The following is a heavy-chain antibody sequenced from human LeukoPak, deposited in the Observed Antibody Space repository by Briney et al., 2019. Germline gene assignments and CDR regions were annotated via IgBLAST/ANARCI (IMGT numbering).Heavy chain of an antibody. CDR3: ARPHYDILTGYMYYFDY. V-gene: IGHV3-23*01. CDR2: ITGSGAST. Sequence: PGTPLRLCCAASGFTFSSYAMTWVRQAPGKGLEWVSHITGSGASTYYADSVKGRFTISRDNSNNSLYLQMNSLRADDTAVYYCARPHYDILTGYMYYFDYWGQGTLVTVSS. CDR1: GFTFSSYA. D-gene: IGHD3-9*01. J-gene: IGHJ4*02.